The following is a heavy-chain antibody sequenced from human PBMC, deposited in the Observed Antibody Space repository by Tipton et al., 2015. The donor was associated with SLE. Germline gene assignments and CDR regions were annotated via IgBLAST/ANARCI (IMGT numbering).Heavy chain of an antibody. CDR2: ISWNSGKI. CDR3: AKANRASAHYFYFYYMDV. CDR1: GFTFDSYA. J-gene: IGHJ6*03. D-gene: IGHD6-13*01. V-gene: IGHV3-9*01. Sequence: SLRLSCAASGFTFDSYAMHWVRQAPGKGLEWVSGISWNSGKIVYADSVKGRFTISRDNAKNTLYLQMNSLRTDDTAFYYCAKANRASAHYFYFYYMDVWGKETTVIVSS.